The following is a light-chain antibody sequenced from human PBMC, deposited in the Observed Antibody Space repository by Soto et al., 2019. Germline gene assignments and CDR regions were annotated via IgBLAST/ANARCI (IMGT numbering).Light chain of an antibody. Sequence: QLVLSQPPSASGTPGQRVTISCSGSSSNIGRNYIYWYQQLPGTAPKLLISTNTNRPSGVPDRFSDSKSGTSASLAITGLQTEDEADYYCQSYDSSLSGVVFGGGTKLTVL. CDR3: QSYDSSLSGVV. J-gene: IGLJ2*01. CDR2: TNT. CDR1: SSNIGRNY. V-gene: IGLV1-47*02.